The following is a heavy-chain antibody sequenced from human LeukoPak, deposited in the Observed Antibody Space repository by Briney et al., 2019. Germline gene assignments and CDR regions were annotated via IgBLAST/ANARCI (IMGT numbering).Heavy chain of an antibody. CDR3: ARQARTIQLWSFDY. CDR1: GFTFSSYG. J-gene: IGHJ4*02. V-gene: IGHV3-21*01. CDR2: ISSSSSYI. Sequence: GRSLRLSCAASGFTFSSYGMHWVRQAPGKGLEWVSSISSSSSYIYYADSVKGRFTISRDNAKNSLYLQMNSLRAEDTAVYYCARQARTIQLWSFDYWGQGTLVTVSS. D-gene: IGHD5-18*01.